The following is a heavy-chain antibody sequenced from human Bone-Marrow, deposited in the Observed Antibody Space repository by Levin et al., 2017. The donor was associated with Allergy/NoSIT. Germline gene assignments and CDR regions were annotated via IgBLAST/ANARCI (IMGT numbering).Heavy chain of an antibody. D-gene: IGHD3-3*01. Sequence: GGSLRLSCAGSGFTFSSYWMHWVRQGPGKGLEWVSRINSDGSSTSYADSVKGRFTISRDNAKNTLYLQMNSLRAEDTAVFYCARDPTYFDFWSGHNSGGDDDEAFDIWGQGTMVTVSS. CDR2: INSDGSST. J-gene: IGHJ3*02. CDR3: ARDPTYFDFWSGHNSGGDDDEAFDI. V-gene: IGHV3-74*01. CDR1: GFTFSSYW.